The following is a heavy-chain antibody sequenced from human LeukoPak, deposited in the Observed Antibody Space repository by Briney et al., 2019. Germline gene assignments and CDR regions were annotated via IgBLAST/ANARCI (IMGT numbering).Heavy chain of an antibody. CDR1: GGSISSSSYY. Sequence: PSETLSLTCTVSGGSISSSSYYWSWIRQPPGKGLEWIGYIYYSGSTNYNPSLKSRVTISVDTSKNQFSLKLSSVTAADTAVYYCAGTYSSGWYVRGEKDYWGQGTLVTVSS. CDR3: AGTYSSGWYVRGEKDY. CDR2: IYYSGST. J-gene: IGHJ4*02. D-gene: IGHD6-19*01. V-gene: IGHV4-61*05.